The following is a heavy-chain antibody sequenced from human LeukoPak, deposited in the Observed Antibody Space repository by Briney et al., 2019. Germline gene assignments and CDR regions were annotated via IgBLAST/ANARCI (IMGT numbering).Heavy chain of an antibody. CDR3: ARVRAAAGIYYFDY. Sequence: ASVTVSCKASGYTFTSYGISWMRQAPGQGLEWMGWTSPHNGDTNYAQKLQGRVTMTTDTSTSTAYMELRSLRSDDTAVYYCARVRAAAGIYYFDYWGQGTLVTVSS. J-gene: IGHJ4*02. CDR2: TSPHNGDT. D-gene: IGHD6-13*01. CDR1: GYTFTSYG. V-gene: IGHV1-18*01.